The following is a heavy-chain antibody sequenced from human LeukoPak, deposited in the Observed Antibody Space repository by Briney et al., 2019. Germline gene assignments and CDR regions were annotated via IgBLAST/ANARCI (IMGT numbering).Heavy chain of an antibody. CDR2: ISYDGSNK. V-gene: IGHV3-30*14. D-gene: IGHD1-20*01. CDR3: ARDTRNNWNDWHFDY. J-gene: IGHJ4*02. CDR1: GFTFSSYA. Sequence: PGGSLRLSCAASGFTFSSYAMHWVRQAPGKGLEWVAVISYDGSNKYYADSVKGRFTISRDNSKNTLYLQMNSLRAEDTAVYYCARDTRNNWNDWHFDYWGQGTLVTVSS.